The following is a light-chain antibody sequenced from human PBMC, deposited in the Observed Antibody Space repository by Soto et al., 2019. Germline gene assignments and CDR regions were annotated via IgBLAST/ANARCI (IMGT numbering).Light chain of an antibody. Sequence: DIQMTQSPSSLSASVGDRVTITCRASESIARHLNWYQQKPGKAPKLLIYAASSLQNGVPSRFRGGGSGTDFTLTISNLQPAEFATYYCQQSYSTLSITFGQGTRLEIK. CDR1: ESIARH. CDR2: AAS. CDR3: QQSYSTLSIT. V-gene: IGKV1-39*01. J-gene: IGKJ5*01.